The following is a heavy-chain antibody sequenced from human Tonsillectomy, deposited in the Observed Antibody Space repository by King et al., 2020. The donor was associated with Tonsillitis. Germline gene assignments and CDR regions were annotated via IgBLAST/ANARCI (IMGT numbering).Heavy chain of an antibody. D-gene: IGHD6-13*01. J-gene: IGHJ3*02. CDR3: AKGDRSDSSSWGYDAFDI. Sequence: VQLVESGGGLVQPGRSLRLSCAASGFTFDDYAMHWVRQAPGKGLEWVSGISWNSGSIGYADSVKGRFTISRDNAKNSLYLQMNSLRAEDTALYYCAKGDRSDSSSWGYDAFDIWGQGTMVTVAS. CDR1: GFTFDDYA. V-gene: IGHV3-9*01. CDR2: ISWNSGSI.